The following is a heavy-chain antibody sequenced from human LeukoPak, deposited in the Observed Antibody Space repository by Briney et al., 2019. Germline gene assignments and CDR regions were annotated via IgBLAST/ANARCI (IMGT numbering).Heavy chain of an antibody. CDR2: INPNSGGT. Sequence: GASAKVSXKASGYTFTGYYMHWVRQAPGQGLEWMGWINPNSGGTNYAQKFQGRVTMTRDTSISTAYMELSRLRSDNTAVYYCARAAAKNYFDYWGQGTLVTVSS. J-gene: IGHJ4*02. CDR1: GYTFTGYY. CDR3: ARAAAKNYFDY. V-gene: IGHV1-2*02. D-gene: IGHD2-2*01.